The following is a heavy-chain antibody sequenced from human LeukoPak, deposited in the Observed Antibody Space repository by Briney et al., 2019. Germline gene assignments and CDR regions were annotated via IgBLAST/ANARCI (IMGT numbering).Heavy chain of an antibody. Sequence: PSEALSLPRPFSWGSLSSSKWWGLGRPPPGEGVGWVGGIYHSGSTNYNPSLKSRVTISVDKSKNQFSLKLSSVTAADTAVYYCARADGSSTVTTSGWFDPWGQGTLVTVSS. J-gene: IGHJ5*02. D-gene: IGHD4-17*01. CDR2: IYHSGST. CDR3: ARADGSSTVTTSGWFDP. V-gene: IGHV4-4*02. CDR1: WGSLSSSKW.